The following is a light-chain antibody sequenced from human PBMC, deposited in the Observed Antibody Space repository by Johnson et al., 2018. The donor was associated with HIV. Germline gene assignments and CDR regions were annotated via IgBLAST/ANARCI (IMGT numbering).Light chain of an antibody. Sequence: QPVLTQPPSVSAAPGQKVTISCSGSSSNIGNNYVSWYQQLPGTAPKLLIYENNKRPSGIPDRFSGSKSGTSATLGITGLQTGDEADYYCGTWDSSLSTHVFGSGTTITVL. J-gene: IGLJ1*01. CDR1: SSNIGNNY. V-gene: IGLV1-51*02. CDR3: GTWDSSLSTHV. CDR2: ENN.